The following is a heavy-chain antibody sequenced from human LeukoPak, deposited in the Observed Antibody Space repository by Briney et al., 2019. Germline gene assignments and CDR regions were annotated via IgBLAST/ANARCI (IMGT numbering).Heavy chain of an antibody. CDR1: GGSFSGYY. D-gene: IGHD3-10*01. Sequence: SETLSLTCAVYGGSFSGYYWSWIRQPPGKGLEWIGEINHSGSTNYNPSLKSRVTISVDTSKNQFSLKLSSVTAADTAVYYCASRRFGDAWGQGTLVTVSS. CDR2: INHSGST. V-gene: IGHV4-34*01. CDR3: ASRRFGDA. J-gene: IGHJ5*02.